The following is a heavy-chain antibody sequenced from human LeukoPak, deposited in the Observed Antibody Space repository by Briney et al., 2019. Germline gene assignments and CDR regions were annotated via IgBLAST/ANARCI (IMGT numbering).Heavy chain of an antibody. Sequence: SVKVSCKASGGTFSSYAISWVRQAPGQGLEWMGRIIPILGIAIYAQKFQGRVTITADKSTSTAYMELSSLRSEDTAVYYCARDNDILTGFGFDYWGQGTLVTVSS. CDR1: GGTFSSYA. CDR2: IIPILGIA. D-gene: IGHD3-9*01. V-gene: IGHV1-69*04. CDR3: ARDNDILTGFGFDY. J-gene: IGHJ4*02.